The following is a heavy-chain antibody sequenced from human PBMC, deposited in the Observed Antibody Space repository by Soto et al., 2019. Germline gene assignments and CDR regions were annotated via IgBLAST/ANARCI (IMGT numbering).Heavy chain of an antibody. Sequence: SVTVSCNASGGTFSRYAISWVRQAPGQGLEWMGGIIPIFGTANYAQKFQGRVTITADESTSTAYMELSSLRSEDTAVYYCATGYSSGSVDFWGQGTLVNVSS. D-gene: IGHD6-19*01. V-gene: IGHV1-69*01. CDR2: IIPIFGTA. CDR1: GGTFSRYA. J-gene: IGHJ4*02. CDR3: ATGYSSGSVDF.